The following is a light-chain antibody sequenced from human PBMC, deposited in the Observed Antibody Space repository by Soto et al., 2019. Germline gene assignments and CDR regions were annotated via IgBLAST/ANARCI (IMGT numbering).Light chain of an antibody. Sequence: EIVLTQSPRALSLSLGERATLSCRASQSVKSAYLAWYQLKPGQAPRLLIYDASTRATGIPDRFSGSGSGTDFTLIINRLEPEDFAVYSCQQYASSPQTFGQGTKV. V-gene: IGKV3-20*01. CDR2: DAS. CDR1: QSVKSAY. J-gene: IGKJ1*01. CDR3: QQYASSPQT.